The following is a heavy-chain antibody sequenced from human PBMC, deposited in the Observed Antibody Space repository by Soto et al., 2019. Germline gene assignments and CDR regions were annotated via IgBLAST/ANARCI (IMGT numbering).Heavy chain of an antibody. J-gene: IGHJ4*02. CDR3: VGGYFFGDY. Sequence: QVQLVESGGGVVQPGRSLRLSCAASGFTFSSYGMHWVRQAPGKGLQWVAVISYDGSNKYYADSVKGRFTISRDNSKNTLDLEINSLRAEDTAVYYCVGGYFFGDYWGQGTLVTVSS. CDR2: ISYDGSNK. D-gene: IGHD3-22*01. V-gene: IGHV3-30*03. CDR1: GFTFSSYG.